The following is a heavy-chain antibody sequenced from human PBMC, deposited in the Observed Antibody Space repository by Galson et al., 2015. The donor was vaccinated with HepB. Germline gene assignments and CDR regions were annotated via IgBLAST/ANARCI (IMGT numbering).Heavy chain of an antibody. Sequence: SLRLSCAASGFTFSSYGMHWVRQAPGKGLEWEANIKQDGSEKYYVDSVKGRFTISRDNAKNSLYLQMNSLRAEDTAVYYCATQYSSGWYGFDYWGQGTLVTVSS. CDR2: IKQDGSEK. CDR3: ATQYSSGWYGFDY. J-gene: IGHJ4*02. CDR1: GFTFSSYG. V-gene: IGHV3-7*03. D-gene: IGHD6-19*01.